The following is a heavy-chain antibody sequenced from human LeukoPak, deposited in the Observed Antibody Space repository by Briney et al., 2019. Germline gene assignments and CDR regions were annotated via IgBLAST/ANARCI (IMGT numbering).Heavy chain of an antibody. Sequence: ASVKVSCKASGYTFTSYGISLVRQAPGQGLEWMGWISAYNGNTNYAQKLQGRVTMTTDTSTSTAYMELRSLRSDDTAVYYCARFRLYSGSDLPGYWGQGTLVTVSS. D-gene: IGHD1-26*01. CDR2: ISAYNGNT. V-gene: IGHV1-18*01. CDR1: GYTFTSYG. J-gene: IGHJ4*02. CDR3: ARFRLYSGSDLPGY.